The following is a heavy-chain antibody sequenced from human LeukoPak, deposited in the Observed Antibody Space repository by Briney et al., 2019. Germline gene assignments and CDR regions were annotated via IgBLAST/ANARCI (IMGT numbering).Heavy chain of an antibody. D-gene: IGHD4-17*01. J-gene: IGHJ6*03. Sequence: ASVKVSCKASGYTFTSYGISWVRQAPGQGLEWMGWINPNSGDTNYAQKFQGRVTMTRDTSISTAYMELSRLTSDDTAVYYCAKDRYGDYVYYYMDVWGKGTTVSVSS. CDR1: GYTFTSYG. CDR3: AKDRYGDYVYYYMDV. CDR2: INPNSGDT. V-gene: IGHV1-2*02.